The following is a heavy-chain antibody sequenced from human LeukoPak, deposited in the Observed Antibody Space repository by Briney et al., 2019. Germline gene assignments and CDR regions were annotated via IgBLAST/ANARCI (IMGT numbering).Heavy chain of an antibody. D-gene: IGHD6-13*01. V-gene: IGHV3-7*01. Sequence: GGSLRLSCAASGFTFSSYWMSWVRQAPGEGLEWLANINPDGGDKNYVDSVKGRFTISRDNAKNSVYLEINSLRAADTAVYYCARPTRSSSPEYWGQGTLLTVSS. J-gene: IGHJ4*02. CDR3: ARPTRSSSPEY. CDR1: GFTFSSYW. CDR2: INPDGGDK.